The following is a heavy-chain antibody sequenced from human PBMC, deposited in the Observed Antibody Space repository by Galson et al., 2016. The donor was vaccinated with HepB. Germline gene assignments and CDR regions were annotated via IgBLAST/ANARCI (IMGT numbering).Heavy chain of an antibody. J-gene: IGHJ4*02. CDR1: GFTFSSYS. V-gene: IGHV3-21*03. CDR3: ASHYDILAGYFYGYYFDY. D-gene: IGHD3-9*01. CDR2: ISSSSSYI. Sequence: SLRLSCAASGFTFSSYSINWVRQAPGKGLEWVSSISSSSSYIYYADSVKGRFTISRDNAKNSPYLQMNSLRAEDTAVYYCASHYDILAGYFYGYYFDYWGQGTLVTVSS.